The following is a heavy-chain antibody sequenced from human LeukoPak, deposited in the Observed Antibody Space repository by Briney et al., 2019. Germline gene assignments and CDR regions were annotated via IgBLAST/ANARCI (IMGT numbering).Heavy chain of an antibody. Sequence: SVKVSCKASGGTFSSYAISWVRQAPGQGLEWMGGIIPIFGTANYAQKFQGRVTITADESTSTAYMELSSLRSEDTAVYYCASEGMVLAYCGGDCYTFDYWGQRTLVTVSS. CDR3: ASEGMVLAYCGGDCYTFDY. V-gene: IGHV1-69*01. CDR1: GGTFSSYA. D-gene: IGHD2-21*01. J-gene: IGHJ4*02. CDR2: IIPIFGTA.